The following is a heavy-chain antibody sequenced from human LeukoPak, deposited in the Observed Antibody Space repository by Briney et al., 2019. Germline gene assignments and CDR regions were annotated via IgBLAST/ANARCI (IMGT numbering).Heavy chain of an antibody. D-gene: IGHD6-13*01. J-gene: IGHJ4*02. Sequence: KASETLSLTCAVYGGSFSGYYWSWIRQPPGKGLEWIGEINHSGSTNYNPSLKSRVTISVDTSKNQFSLKLSSVTAADTAVYYCARGNLAAAGKYYFDYWGQGTLVTVSS. V-gene: IGHV4-34*01. CDR1: GGSFSGYY. CDR3: ARGNLAAAGKYYFDY. CDR2: INHSGST.